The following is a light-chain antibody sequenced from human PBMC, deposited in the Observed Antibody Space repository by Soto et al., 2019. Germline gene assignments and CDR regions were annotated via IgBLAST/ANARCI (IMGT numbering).Light chain of an antibody. Sequence: EIVMTQSPLTLPVTPGEPASISCRYSQSLLYNNTYNYLDWYVQKPGQSPQLLIYFASNRAPGVPDRFSGSRSGTDFTLKINRVEAEDVGTYYCMQALQSLTFGQGTKVDIK. CDR1: QSLLYNNTYNY. CDR3: MQALQSLT. J-gene: IGKJ1*01. V-gene: IGKV2-28*01. CDR2: FAS.